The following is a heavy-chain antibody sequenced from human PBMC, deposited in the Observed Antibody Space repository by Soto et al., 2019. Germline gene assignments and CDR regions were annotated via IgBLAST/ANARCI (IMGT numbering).Heavy chain of an antibody. J-gene: IGHJ5*02. CDR3: AHIVTGCFT. CDR1: GFSLITSGVG. CDR2: IYWDDDK. V-gene: IGHV2-5*02. Sequence: QITLKESGPTLVKPTQTLTLTCTISGFSLITSGVGVGWIRQPPGKALEWLALIYWDDDKRYSPSLKSRLTITKDTSKNQVVLTMTNMEPVDTAPYYCAHIVTGCFTWGRGSLVTVTS. D-gene: IGHD3-16*01.